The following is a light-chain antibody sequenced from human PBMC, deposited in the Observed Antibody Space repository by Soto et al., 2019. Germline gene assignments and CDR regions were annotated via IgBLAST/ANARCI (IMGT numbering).Light chain of an antibody. V-gene: IGKV1-9*01. CDR1: QGISSY. CDR2: ASS. J-gene: IGKJ5*01. Sequence: DIPLTQSPSFLSASIGDRVTITCRASQGISSYLAWYQQTPGRAPKLLIYASSTLQSGVPSRFSGSGSGTELTLTISSLPPDDFATYYCHELKTFPVTFGQGTRL. CDR3: HELKTFPVT.